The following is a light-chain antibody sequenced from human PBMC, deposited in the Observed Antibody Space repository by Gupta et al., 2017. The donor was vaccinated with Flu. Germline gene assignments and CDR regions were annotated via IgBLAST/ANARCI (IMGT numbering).Light chain of an antibody. CDR3: QQYKNGPPYT. CDR2: GAS. Sequence: EIVMTPSPATLSVSPGERATLSCRASQSVSSNLAWYQQKPGQAPRLLIYGASTRATGSPARFSGSGSGTEFTLTISSLQSEECVVYYCQQYKNGPPYTFGQGTKLEIK. V-gene: IGKV3-15*01. J-gene: IGKJ2*01. CDR1: QSVSSN.